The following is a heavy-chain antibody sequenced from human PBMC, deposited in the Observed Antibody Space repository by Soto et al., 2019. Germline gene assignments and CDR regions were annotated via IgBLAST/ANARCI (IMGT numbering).Heavy chain of an antibody. CDR3: AKTGPVTARIRFDY. CDR2: IDGSGTAT. D-gene: IGHD2-21*02. V-gene: IGHV3-23*01. J-gene: IGHJ4*02. Sequence: VQLLESGGGLGQPGGSLRLSCAGSGFTFGSYTMAWVRQAPGKGLEWVSGIDGSGTATYYAGSVKGRFTISRDNPRSTLYLQITSLRADDTGVYYCAKTGPVTARIRFDYWGQGALVTVSS. CDR1: GFTFGSYT.